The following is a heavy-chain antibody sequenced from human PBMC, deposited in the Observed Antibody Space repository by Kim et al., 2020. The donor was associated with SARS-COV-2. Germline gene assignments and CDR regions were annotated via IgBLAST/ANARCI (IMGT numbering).Heavy chain of an antibody. J-gene: IGHJ4*02. V-gene: IGHV1-2*04. D-gene: IGHD6-13*01. CDR1: GYTFTGYY. CDR2: INPNSGGT. CDR3: ARAPSSSWHNFDY. Sequence: ASVKVSCKASGYTFTGYYMHWVRQAPGQGLEWMGWINPNSGGTNYAQKFQGWVTMTRDTSISTAYMELSRLRSDDTAVYYCARAPSSSWHNFDYWGQGTLVTVSS.